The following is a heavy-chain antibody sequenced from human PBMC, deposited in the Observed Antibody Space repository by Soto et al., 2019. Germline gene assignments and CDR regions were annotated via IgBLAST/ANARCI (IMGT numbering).Heavy chain of an antibody. J-gene: IGHJ5*02. V-gene: IGHV3-23*01. CDR1: GLTFTRYA. D-gene: IGHD3-16*01. CDR3: ARGGGTMIWGWLDP. CDR2: ITGSGGST. Sequence: EVQLLESGGGLVQPGGSLRLSCAASGLTFTRYAMNWVRQAPGKGLEWVSGITGSGGSTYYADSVKGRFTISRDNSKNTLYLQMNSLRAEDTAVYYCARGGGTMIWGWLDPWGQGTLVTVSS.